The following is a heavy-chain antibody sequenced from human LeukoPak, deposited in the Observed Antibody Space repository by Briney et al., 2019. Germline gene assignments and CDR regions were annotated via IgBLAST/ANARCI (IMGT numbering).Heavy chain of an antibody. CDR3: AELGITMIGGV. Sequence: GGSLRHSCAASGFTFGSYWMTWVRQAPGKGLEWVANIKQDGSEKYYADSVKGRFTISRDNAKNSLYLQMNSLRAEDTAVYYCAELGITMIGGVWGKGTTVTISS. D-gene: IGHD3-10*02. J-gene: IGHJ6*04. CDR2: IKQDGSEK. CDR1: GFTFGSYW. V-gene: IGHV3-7*01.